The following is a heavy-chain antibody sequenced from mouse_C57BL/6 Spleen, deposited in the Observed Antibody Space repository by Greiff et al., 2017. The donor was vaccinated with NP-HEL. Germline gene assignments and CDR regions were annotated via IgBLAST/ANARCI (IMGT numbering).Heavy chain of an antibody. Sequence: EVKLMESGGDLVKPGGSLKLSCAASGFTFSSYGMSWVRQTPDKRLEWVVTISSGGSYTYYPDSVKGRFTISRDNAKNTLYLQMSSLKSEDTAMYYCASLGGYDGYWGQGTTLTVSS. CDR2: ISSGGSYT. V-gene: IGHV5-6*01. CDR1: GFTFSSYG. J-gene: IGHJ2*01. D-gene: IGHD2-2*01. CDR3: ASLGGYDGY.